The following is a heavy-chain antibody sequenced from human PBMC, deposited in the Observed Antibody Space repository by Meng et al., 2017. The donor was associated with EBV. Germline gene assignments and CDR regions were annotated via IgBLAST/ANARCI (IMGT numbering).Heavy chain of an antibody. CDR3: VRGPPVGVPGPGDY. CDR2: INVGVGYT. J-gene: IGHJ4*02. Sequence: QVPLVKSRAEWKNPGASVKVSCKASGYAFTSYILHWVRQAPGQRLEWMGWINVGVGYTKYSQKFQGRVTISSDTSATTGYMELSSLRSEDTAVYYCVRGPPVGVPGPGDYWGQGTLVTVSS. CDR1: GYAFTSYI. D-gene: IGHD2-21*01. V-gene: IGHV1-3*01.